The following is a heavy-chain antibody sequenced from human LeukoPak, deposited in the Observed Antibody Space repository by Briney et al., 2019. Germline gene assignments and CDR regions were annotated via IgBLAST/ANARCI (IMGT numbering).Heavy chain of an antibody. CDR2: ISSSGSTI. CDR3: ARDRDTAMVYFDY. J-gene: IGHJ4*02. D-gene: IGHD5-18*01. V-gene: IGHV3-11*01. Sequence: PGGSLRLSCAASGFTFSDYYMSWIRQAPGKGLEWVSYISSSGSTIYYADSVKGRFTISRDNAKNSLHLQMNSLRAEDTAVYYCARDRDTAMVYFDYWGQGTLVTVSS. CDR1: GFTFSDYY.